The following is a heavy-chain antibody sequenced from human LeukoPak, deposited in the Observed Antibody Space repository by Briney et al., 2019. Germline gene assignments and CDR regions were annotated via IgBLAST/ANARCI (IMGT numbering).Heavy chain of an antibody. CDR2: ISPSGGST. V-gene: IGHV3-23*01. CDR1: GFTFSSHS. J-gene: IGHJ4*02. CDR3: AKGRSSSSRSPFDY. Sequence: GGSLRLSCAASGFTFSSHSMHWVRQAPGKGLEWVSYISPSGGSTYYADSVKGRFTVSRDNSKNTLYLQMNSLRAEDTAVYYCAKGRSSSSRSPFDYWGQGTLVTVSS. D-gene: IGHD6-6*01.